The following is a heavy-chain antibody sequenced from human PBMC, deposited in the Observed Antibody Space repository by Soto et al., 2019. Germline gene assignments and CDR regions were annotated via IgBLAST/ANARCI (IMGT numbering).Heavy chain of an antibody. Sequence: GESLKLSCKGSGYSFTSYWISWVRQMPGKGLEWMGRIDPSDSYTNYSPSFQGHATISADKSISTAYLQWSSLKASDTAMYYCARKNIAAAGKKVYYGMDVWGQGTTVTVSS. CDR3: ARKNIAAAGKKVYYGMDV. J-gene: IGHJ6*02. CDR1: GYSFTSYW. V-gene: IGHV5-10-1*01. D-gene: IGHD6-13*01. CDR2: IDPSDSYT.